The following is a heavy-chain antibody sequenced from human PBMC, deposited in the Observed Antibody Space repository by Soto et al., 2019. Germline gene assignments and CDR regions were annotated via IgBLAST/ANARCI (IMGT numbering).Heavy chain of an antibody. D-gene: IGHD3-9*01. V-gene: IGHV3-23*01. CDR1: GFTFYTYA. J-gene: IGHJ5*02. CDR3: AKTGLPGYYAIPNWFDP. Sequence: EVQLLESGGGLVQPGGSLRLSCAASGFTFYTYAMSWVRQAPGKGLEWVSSISGSGGSTFYADSVKGRFTISRDNSKNTLYLQMNSLRAEDTAVYYCAKTGLPGYYAIPNWFDPWGQGTLVTVSS. CDR2: ISGSGGST.